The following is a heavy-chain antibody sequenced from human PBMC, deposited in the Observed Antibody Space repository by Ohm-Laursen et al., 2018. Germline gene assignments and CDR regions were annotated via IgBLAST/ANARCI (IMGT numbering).Heavy chain of an antibody. D-gene: IGHD1-26*01. CDR2: ISWNSGSI. CDR3: AKLSGSAPPYAFDI. J-gene: IGHJ3*02. Sequence: SLRLSCAASGFTFADYAMHWVRQAPGKGLEWVSGISWNSGSIGYADSVKGRFTISRDNAKNSLYLQMNSLRAEDTALYYCAKLSGSAPPYAFDIWGQGTMVTVSS. CDR1: GFTFADYA. V-gene: IGHV3-9*01.